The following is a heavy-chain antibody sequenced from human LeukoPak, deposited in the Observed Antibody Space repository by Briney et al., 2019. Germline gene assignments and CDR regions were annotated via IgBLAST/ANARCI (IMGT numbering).Heavy chain of an antibody. D-gene: IGHD1-26*01. CDR1: GFTFSSYA. CDR3: AKDQVGVGATHYFDY. V-gene: IGHV3-23*01. CDR2: ISGSGGST. J-gene: IGHJ4*02. Sequence: GGSLRLSCAASGFTFSSYAMSWVRQAPGKGLEWVSAISGSGGSTYYADSVKGRFTISRDNSKNTLYLQMNSLRAEDTAVYYCAKDQVGVGATHYFDYWGQGTLVTVSS.